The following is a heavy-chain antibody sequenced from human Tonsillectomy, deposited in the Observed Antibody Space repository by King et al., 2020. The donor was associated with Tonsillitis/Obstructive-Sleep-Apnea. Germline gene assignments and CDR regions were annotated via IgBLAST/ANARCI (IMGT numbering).Heavy chain of an antibody. D-gene: IGHD3-3*01. CDR3: AKDYDFWSGFYICDS. J-gene: IGHJ4*02. Sequence: VQLVESGGDLVQPGGSLRLSCAASGFTFRSYAMTWVRQAPGKGLEWVSAISGNGDSTYYADSVKGRFTISRENAKNTLFLQMNSLRAEDTAVYYCAKDYDFWSGFYICDSCGQGTLVTVSS. V-gene: IGHV3-23*04. CDR1: GFTFRSYA. CDR2: ISGNGDST.